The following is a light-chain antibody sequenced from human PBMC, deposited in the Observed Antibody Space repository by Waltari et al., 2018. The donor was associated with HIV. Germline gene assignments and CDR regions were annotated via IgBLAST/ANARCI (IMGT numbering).Light chain of an antibody. Sequence: QPALTQPASASGSPGQSITISCLGTTSYGGSYNLASRYQQHPGKAPKLIIYENNKRPSGISSRFSGSKSGYAASLTIYGLQAEDEADYYCSSYAVTNTLERLFGGGTKLTVL. CDR3: SSYAVTNTLERL. J-gene: IGLJ3*02. CDR2: ENN. CDR1: TSYGGSYNL. V-gene: IGLV2-23*02.